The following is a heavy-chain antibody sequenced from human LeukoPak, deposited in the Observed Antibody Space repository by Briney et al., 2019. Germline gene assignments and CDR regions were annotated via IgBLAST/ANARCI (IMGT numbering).Heavy chain of an antibody. V-gene: IGHV3-30-3*01. D-gene: IGHD5-12*01. CDR2: ISYDGSNK. CDR3: ARARYSGYDSFHFGY. CDR1: GFTFSSYA. J-gene: IGHJ4*02. Sequence: GGSLRLSCAASGFTFSSYAMHWVRQAPGKGLEWVAVISYDGSNKYYADSVKGRFTISRDNSKNTLYLQMNSLRAEDTAVYYCARARYSGYDSFHFGYWGQGTLVTVSS.